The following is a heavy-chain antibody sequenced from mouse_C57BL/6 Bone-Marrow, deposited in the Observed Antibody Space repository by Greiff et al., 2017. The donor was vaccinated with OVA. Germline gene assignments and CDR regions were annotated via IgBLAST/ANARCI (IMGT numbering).Heavy chain of an antibody. CDR1: GYTFTSYW. V-gene: IGHV1-55*01. CDR3: ARGEQLRVLYYFDY. Sequence: QVQLKQPGAELVKPGASVKMSCKASGYTFTSYWITWVKQRPGQGLEWIGDIYPGSGSTNYNEKFKSKATLTVDTSSSTAYMQLSSLTSEDSAVYYCARGEQLRVLYYFDYWGQGTTLTVSS. CDR2: IYPGSGST. D-gene: IGHD3-2*02. J-gene: IGHJ2*01.